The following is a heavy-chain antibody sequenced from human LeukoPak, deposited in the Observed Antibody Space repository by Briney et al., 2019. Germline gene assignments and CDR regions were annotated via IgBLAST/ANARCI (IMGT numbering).Heavy chain of an antibody. CDR1: GGSISSYY. D-gene: IGHD2-2*03. CDR2: IYFSGST. Sequence: PSETLSLTCTVSGGSISSYYWSWIRQPPGKGLEWIGSIYFSGSTYYNPSLKSRLTISVDTSKNQFSLKLSSVTAADTAVYYCASLLGYCGSTTCYYFDYWGQGTLVTVSS. CDR3: ASLLGYCGSTTCYYFDY. V-gene: IGHV4-59*05. J-gene: IGHJ4*02.